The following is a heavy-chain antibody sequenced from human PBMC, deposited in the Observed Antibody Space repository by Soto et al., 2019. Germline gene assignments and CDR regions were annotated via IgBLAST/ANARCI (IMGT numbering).Heavy chain of an antibody. V-gene: IGHV1-3*01. D-gene: IGHD4-4*01. J-gene: IGHJ4*02. CDR2: INAGNGNT. CDR1: EYTFTSYV. CDR3: ARELQGLYYFDY. Sequence: GASAKVSCKASEYTFTSYVIHWVRQAPVQSLEWMGWINAGNGNTKYSQKFQDRVTITRDTSASTAYMELSSLRSEDTAVYYCARELQGLYYFDYWGQGTLVAVSS.